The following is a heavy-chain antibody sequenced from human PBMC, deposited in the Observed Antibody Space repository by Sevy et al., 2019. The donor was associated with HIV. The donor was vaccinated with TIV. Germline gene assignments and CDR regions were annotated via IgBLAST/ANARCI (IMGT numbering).Heavy chain of an antibody. Sequence: GGSLRLSCAASGFTFSSFGMHWVRQAPGKGLEWVALIWYDGSNKYYADSVKGRFTISRDNSKNTLFLQMNSLRAEDTAVYYCAKDFAGYSCSFDYWGQGTLVTVSS. CDR1: GFTFSSFG. D-gene: IGHD6-13*01. CDR3: AKDFAGYSCSFDY. CDR2: IWYDGSNK. J-gene: IGHJ4*02. V-gene: IGHV3-33*06.